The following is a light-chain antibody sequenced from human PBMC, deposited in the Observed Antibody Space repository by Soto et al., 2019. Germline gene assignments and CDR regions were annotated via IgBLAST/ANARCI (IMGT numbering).Light chain of an antibody. J-gene: IGKJ1*01. CDR3: QQYGSSQT. Sequence: EIVLTQSPGTLSLSPGERATLSCRASQSVRSSYFAWYQQKPRQAPRLFIYGSSSRATGIPDRFSGSGSGTDFTLTISRLEPEDSAVYYCQQYGSSQTFGQGTKVDI. CDR1: QSVRSSY. CDR2: GSS. V-gene: IGKV3-20*01.